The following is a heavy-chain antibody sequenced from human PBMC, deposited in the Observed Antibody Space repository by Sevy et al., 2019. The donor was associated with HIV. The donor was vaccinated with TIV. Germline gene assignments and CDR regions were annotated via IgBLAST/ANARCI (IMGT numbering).Heavy chain of an antibody. J-gene: IGHJ5*02. V-gene: IGHV4-39*01. Sequence: WETLSLTCTVSGGSISSSSYYWGWIRQPPGKGLEWIGRIYYSGSTYYNPSLKSRVTISVDTSKNQFSLKLSSVTAADTTVYYCARHRGYCSSTRCYGMGWFDPWGQGTLVTVSS. CDR3: ARHRGYCSSTRCYGMGWFDP. CDR2: IYYSGST. CDR1: GGSISSSSYY. D-gene: IGHD2-2*01.